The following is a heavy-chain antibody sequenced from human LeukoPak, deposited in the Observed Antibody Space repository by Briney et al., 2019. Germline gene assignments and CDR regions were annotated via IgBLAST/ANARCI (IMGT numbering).Heavy chain of an antibody. Sequence: SETLSLTCTVPGGSISSYYWSWIRQPPGKGLEWIGYIHYTGSTNYNPSLKSRVTISVDTSKNQFSLKLNSVTAADTALYFCARGRDGSSFDYWGQGTLVTVSS. J-gene: IGHJ4*02. CDR1: GGSISSYY. D-gene: IGHD5-24*01. CDR2: IHYTGST. V-gene: IGHV4-59*01. CDR3: ARGRDGSSFDY.